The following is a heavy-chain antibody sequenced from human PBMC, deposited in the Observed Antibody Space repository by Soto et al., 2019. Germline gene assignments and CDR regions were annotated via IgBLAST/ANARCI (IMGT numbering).Heavy chain of an antibody. CDR1: GYSFTSYW. Sequence: PGESLKISCKGSGYSFTSYWIGWVRQMPGKGLEWMGIIYPGDSDTRYSPSFQGQVTISADKSISTAYLQWSSLKASDTAMYYCARHRLRYSSSWYYFDYWGQGTLVPSPQ. CDR2: IYPGDSDT. D-gene: IGHD6-13*01. J-gene: IGHJ4*02. V-gene: IGHV5-51*01. CDR3: ARHRLRYSSSWYYFDY.